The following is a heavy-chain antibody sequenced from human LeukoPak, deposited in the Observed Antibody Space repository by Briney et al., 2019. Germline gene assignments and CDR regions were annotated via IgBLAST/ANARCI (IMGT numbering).Heavy chain of an antibody. CDR1: GYTFTGYY. CDR2: IIPILGIA. CDR3: ARGGSYHTELRVQGAFDI. V-gene: IGHV1-69*04. Sequence: GASVKVSCKASGYTFTGYYMHWVRQAPGQGLEWMGRIIPILGIANYAQKFQGRVTITADKSTSTAYMELSSLRSEDTAVYYCARGGSYHTELRVQGAFDIWGQGTMVTVSS. D-gene: IGHD1-26*01. J-gene: IGHJ3*02.